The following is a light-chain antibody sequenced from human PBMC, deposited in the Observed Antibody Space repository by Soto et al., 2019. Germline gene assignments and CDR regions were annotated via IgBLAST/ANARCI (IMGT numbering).Light chain of an antibody. CDR1: QSISSY. CDR3: QQCYSPPWP. J-gene: IGKJ1*01. Sequence: DIQITQSPSSLSATIGKRATIACRASQSISSYLNWYQQKPGKAPKLLIYAASSLQSGVPSRFSGSGSGTDFTLTISSLQPEDFAAYFCQQCYSPPWPFGQGTKVDIK. CDR2: AAS. V-gene: IGKV1-39*01.